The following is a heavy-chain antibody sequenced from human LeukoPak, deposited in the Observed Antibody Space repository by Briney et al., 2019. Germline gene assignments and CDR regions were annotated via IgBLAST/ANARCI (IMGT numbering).Heavy chain of an antibody. J-gene: IGHJ4*02. CDR1: GGSFSGYY. CDR2: INHSGST. D-gene: IGHD4/OR15-4a*01. V-gene: IGHV4-34*01. CDR3: ARQNYGAAPLRY. Sequence: SETLSLTCAVYGGSFSGYYWSWIRQPPGKGLEWIGEINHSGSTNYNPSLKSRVTISVDTSKNQFSLKLSSVTAADTAVYYCARQNYGAAPLRYWGKGTLVTVSS.